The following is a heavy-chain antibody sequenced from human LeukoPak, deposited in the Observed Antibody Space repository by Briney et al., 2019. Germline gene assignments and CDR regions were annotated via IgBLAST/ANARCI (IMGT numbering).Heavy chain of an antibody. Sequence: ASVKVSCKSSGYTFTAYAMHWVRQAPGQGLEWMGWITPSDGANYAQKFQGRVTMTRDTSMSTAYMDLNRLASDDTAVYFCARDRYGDGFAHFDYWGQGTLVTVSS. D-gene: IGHD5-24*01. CDR1: GYTFTAYA. CDR2: ITPSDGA. V-gene: IGHV1-2*02. J-gene: IGHJ4*02. CDR3: ARDRYGDGFAHFDY.